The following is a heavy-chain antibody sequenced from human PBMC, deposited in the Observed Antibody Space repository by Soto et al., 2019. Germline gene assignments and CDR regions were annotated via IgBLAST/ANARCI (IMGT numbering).Heavy chain of an antibody. CDR3: VRDAPFSWNYEYMDV. D-gene: IGHD2-15*01. J-gene: IGHJ6*03. V-gene: IGHV1-18*01. CDR2: ISAYNGNT. Sequence: ASVKVSCKASGYTFTSYGISWARQAPGQGLEWMRWISAYNGNTNYAQKLQGRVTMTTDTSTSTAYMELRSLRSDDTAVYYCVRDAPFSWNYEYMDVWGKGTTVTVSS. CDR1: GYTFTSYG.